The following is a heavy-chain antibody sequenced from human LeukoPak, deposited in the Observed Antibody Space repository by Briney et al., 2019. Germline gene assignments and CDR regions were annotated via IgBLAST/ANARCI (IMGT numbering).Heavy chain of an antibody. J-gene: IGHJ4*02. D-gene: IGHD2-15*01. CDR3: ARGYTGSGPFDY. CDR1: GGSISSYY. V-gene: IGHV4-59*01. CDR2: IYYSGST. Sequence: SETLSLTCTVSGGSISSYYWSWIRQPPGKGLEWIGYIYYSGSTNYNPSLKSRVTISVDTSKNQFSMKLSSVTAADTAVYYCARGYTGSGPFDYWGQGTLVTVSS.